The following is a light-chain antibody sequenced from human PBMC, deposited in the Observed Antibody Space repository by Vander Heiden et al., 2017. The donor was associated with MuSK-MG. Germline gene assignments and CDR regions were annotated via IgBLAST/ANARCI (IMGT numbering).Light chain of an antibody. CDR2: DVS. V-gene: IGLV2-11*01. Sequence: QSALTQPRPVSGPSGQCVTIPCIGTNSDAGGYNHVFWYQQLPGKAPKLMIYDVSKRPSGVPDRFSGSRSGNTASLTIPGHKAEEEADYYCCSDAGSYTYVIGTGTKVTVL. J-gene: IGLJ1*01. CDR3: CSDAGSYTYV. CDR1: NSDAGGYNH.